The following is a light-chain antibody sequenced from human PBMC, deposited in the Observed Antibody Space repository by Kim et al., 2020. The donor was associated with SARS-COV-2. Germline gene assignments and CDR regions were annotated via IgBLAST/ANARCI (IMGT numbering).Light chain of an antibody. CDR1: SSDLGGYDY. CDR2: DVN. Sequence: GQSVTIPCTGTSSDLGGYDYVSWYQQHPGKSPKLMIYDVNKRPSGVPDRFSGSKAGNTASLTVSGIRAEDEADYYCSAYAGSNNLVFGGGTKLTVL. CDR3: SAYAGSNNLV. V-gene: IGLV2-8*01. J-gene: IGLJ2*01.